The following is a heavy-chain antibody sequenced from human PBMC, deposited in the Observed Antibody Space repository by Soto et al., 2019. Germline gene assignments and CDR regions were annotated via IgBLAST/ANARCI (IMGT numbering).Heavy chain of an antibody. V-gene: IGHV1-69*02. CDR2: IIPILGIA. D-gene: IGHD4-17*01. CDR1: GGTFSSYT. CDR3: ASLRSYGDYGNY. Sequence: QVQLVQSGAEVKKPGSSVKVSCKASGGTFSSYTISWVRQAPGQGLEWMGRIIPILGIANYAQKSQGRVTITADKSTSTACMELSSMRSEDTAVYYGASLRSYGDYGNYWGQGTLVTVSS. J-gene: IGHJ4*02.